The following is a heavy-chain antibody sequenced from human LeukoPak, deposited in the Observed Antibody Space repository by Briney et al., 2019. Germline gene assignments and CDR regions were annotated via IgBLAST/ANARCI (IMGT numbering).Heavy chain of an antibody. CDR2: IEQDGSQK. V-gene: IGHV3-7*01. CDR3: ARDPYKNKDYTNYGAFDI. J-gene: IGHJ3*02. D-gene: IGHD4-11*01. CDR1: GFSFSRHW. Sequence: GGSLRLSCAASGFSFSRHWMNWVRQAPGKGLEWVANIEQDGSQKHYVDSVRGRFTISRDNAKNSLFLQMNSLRAEDTAVYYCARDPYKNKDYTNYGAFDIWGQGTMVTVSS.